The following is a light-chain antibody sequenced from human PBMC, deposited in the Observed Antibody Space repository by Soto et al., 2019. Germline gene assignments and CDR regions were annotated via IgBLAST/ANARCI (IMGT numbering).Light chain of an antibody. CDR2: GNN. CDR1: NANIGRNY. J-gene: IGLJ3*02. CDR3: ATWDNTLRVEV. Sequence: QSALTQPPSVSAAPGQKVTISCSGTNANIGRNYVSWYQQLPGTAPKLLIYGNNNRHSGITDRISGSKSGKSATLGSTGLQPGDEADYYCATWDNTLRVEVFGGGTQLTVL. V-gene: IGLV1-51*01.